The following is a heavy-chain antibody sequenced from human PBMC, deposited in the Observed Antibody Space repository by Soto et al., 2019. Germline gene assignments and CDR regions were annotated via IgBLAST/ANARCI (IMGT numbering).Heavy chain of an antibody. Sequence: GGSLRLSCAASGFTVSSNYMSWVRQAPGKGLEWVSVIYSGGSTYYADSVKGRFTISRDNSKNTLYLQMNSLRAEDTAVYYCATVRLGYYYYMDVWGKGTTVTVSS. V-gene: IGHV3-66*01. CDR1: GFTVSSNY. D-gene: IGHD6-25*01. CDR2: IYSGGST. J-gene: IGHJ6*03. CDR3: ATVRLGYYYYMDV.